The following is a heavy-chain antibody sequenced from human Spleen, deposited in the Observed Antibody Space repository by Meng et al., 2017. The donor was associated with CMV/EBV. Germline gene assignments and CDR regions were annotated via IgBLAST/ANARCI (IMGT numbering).Heavy chain of an antibody. CDR2: IYSDGLTT. CDR1: EITFTPYW. CDR3: AGFGVTITNGLDV. Sequence: GGSLRLSCAISEITFTPYWMHWVRQVPGKGLVWVSRIYSDGLTTRYADSVKGRFTISRDNGKNTLYLHISSLRVEDTAVYYCAGFGVTITNGLDVWGQGTTVTVSS. D-gene: IGHD3-3*01. J-gene: IGHJ6*02. V-gene: IGHV3-74*01.